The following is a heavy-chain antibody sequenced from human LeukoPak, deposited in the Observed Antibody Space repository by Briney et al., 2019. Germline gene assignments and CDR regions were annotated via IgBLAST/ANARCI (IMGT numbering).Heavy chain of an antibody. J-gene: IGHJ4*02. CDR1: GGTFSSYA. CDR3: ASCSYDSSGYYYLSYFDY. D-gene: IGHD3-22*01. CDR2: IIPIFGTA. V-gene: IGHV1-69*05. Sequence: SVRVSCKASGGTFSSYAISWVRQAPGQGLEWMGRIIPIFGTANYAQKFQGRVTITTDESTSTAYMELSSLRFEDTAVYYCASCSYDSSGYYYLSYFDYWGQGTLVTVSS.